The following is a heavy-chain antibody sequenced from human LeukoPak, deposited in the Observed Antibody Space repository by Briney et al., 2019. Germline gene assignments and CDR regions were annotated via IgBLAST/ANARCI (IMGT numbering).Heavy chain of an antibody. CDR3: AKDSATSSSSWYLPHFDY. J-gene: IGHJ4*02. Sequence: GGSLRPSCAASGFTFSSYGMHWVRQAPGKGLEWVAVISYDGSNKYYADSVKGRFTISRDNSKNTLYLQMNSLRAEDTAVYYCAKDSATSSSSWYLPHFDYWGQGTLVTVSS. V-gene: IGHV3-30*18. CDR1: GFTFSSYG. D-gene: IGHD6-13*01. CDR2: ISYDGSNK.